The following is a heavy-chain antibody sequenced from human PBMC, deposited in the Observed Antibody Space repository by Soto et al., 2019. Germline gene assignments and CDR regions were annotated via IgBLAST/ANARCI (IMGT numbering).Heavy chain of an antibody. CDR1: GFTFSSYA. CDR2: ISYDGSNK. Sequence: QVQLVESGGGVVQPGRSLRLSCAASGFTFSSYAMHWVRQAPGKGLEWVAVISYDGSNKYYAHSVKGRFTIARDTTKNTQTLQRNSLRAEDRAVDYCARETLEDFWSGYITYWGQVTLVTVSS. J-gene: IGHJ4*02. CDR3: ARETLEDFWSGYITY. V-gene: IGHV3-30-3*01. D-gene: IGHD3-3*01.